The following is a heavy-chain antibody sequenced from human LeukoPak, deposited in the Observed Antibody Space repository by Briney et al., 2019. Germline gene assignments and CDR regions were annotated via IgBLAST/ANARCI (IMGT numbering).Heavy chain of an antibody. CDR3: ARRPGYYYGSWSYYNTDYYFDY. V-gene: IGHV4-59*08. CDR1: GASISSYY. D-gene: IGHD3-10*01. J-gene: IGHJ4*02. CDR2: IYYSGST. Sequence: SETLSLTCTVSGASISSYYWSWIRLPPGKGLEWIGYIYYSGSTNYNPSLKSRVTISVDTSKNQFSLKLSSVTAADTAMYYCARRPGYYYGSWSYYNTDYYFDYWGQGTLVTVSS.